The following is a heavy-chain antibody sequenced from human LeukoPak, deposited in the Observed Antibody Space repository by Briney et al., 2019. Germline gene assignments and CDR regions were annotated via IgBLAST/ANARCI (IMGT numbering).Heavy chain of an antibody. D-gene: IGHD3-10*01. V-gene: IGHV3-7*03. Sequence: GGSLRLSCAASGFTFSSYWMGWVRQAPGKGLEWVANIKQHGSEKYYVDSVKGRFTISRDNAKNTVFLQMSSLRAEDTALYYCARKSASGNYPLDYWGQGTLVTVSS. CDR2: IKQHGSEK. CDR1: GFTFSSYW. J-gene: IGHJ4*02. CDR3: ARKSASGNYPLDY.